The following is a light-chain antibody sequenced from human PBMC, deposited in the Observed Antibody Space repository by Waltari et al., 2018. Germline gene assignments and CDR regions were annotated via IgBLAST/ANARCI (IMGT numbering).Light chain of an antibody. CDR3: SSYTSSDTVI. J-gene: IGLJ2*01. CDR2: EVS. CDR1: SSDVGAYHF. Sequence: QSALTQPASVSGSPGQSITISCTGTSSDVGAYHFVAWYQQHPGKAPKLMIYEVSNRPSGVSNRFSGSKSGNTASLTISGLQTEDEADYYCSSYTSSDTVIFGGGTKLAVL. V-gene: IGLV2-14*01.